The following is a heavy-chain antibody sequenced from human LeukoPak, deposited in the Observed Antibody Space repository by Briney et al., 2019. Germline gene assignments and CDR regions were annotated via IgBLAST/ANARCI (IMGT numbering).Heavy chain of an antibody. D-gene: IGHD5-18*01. CDR1: GGSFSGYY. J-gene: IGHJ6*02. CDR3: ARDKGYSYGTGGYYYYGMDV. V-gene: IGHV4-34*01. Sequence: PSETLSLTCAVYGGSFSGYYWSWIRQPPGKGLEWIGEINHSGSTNYNPSLKSRVTISVDTSKNQFSLKLSSVTAADTAVYYCARDKGYSYGTGGYYYYGMDVWGQGTTVTVSS. CDR2: INHSGST.